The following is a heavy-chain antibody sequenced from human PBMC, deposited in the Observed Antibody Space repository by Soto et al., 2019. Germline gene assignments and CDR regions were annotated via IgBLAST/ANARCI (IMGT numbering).Heavy chain of an antibody. CDR2: IIPIFTRT. Sequence: QLQLMQSGTEVKEPGSSVKVSCKASGGTFSTSSFVWVRQGPGQGLEWMGGIIPIFTRTNFAQKFQGRVTFSAVESTRTTYMELRSLTSEDTAIYYCARDVVRSTAGDSWGQGTLVTVSS. CDR3: ARDVVRSTAGDS. D-gene: IGHD2-15*01. V-gene: IGHV1-69*01. CDR1: GGTFSTSS. J-gene: IGHJ4*02.